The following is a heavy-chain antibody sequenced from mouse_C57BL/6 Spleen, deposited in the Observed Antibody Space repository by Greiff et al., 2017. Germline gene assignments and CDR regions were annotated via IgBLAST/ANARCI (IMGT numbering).Heavy chain of an antibody. Sequence: QVQLKESGAELARPGASVKLSCKASGYTFTSYGISWVKQRTGQGLEWIGEIYPRSGNTYYNEEFKGKATLTADKSSSTAYMELRSLTSEDSAVYFCARGLYDGYYYFDYWGQGTTLTVSS. D-gene: IGHD2-3*01. CDR1: GYTFTSYG. CDR3: ARGLYDGYYYFDY. J-gene: IGHJ2*01. V-gene: IGHV1-81*01. CDR2: IYPRSGNT.